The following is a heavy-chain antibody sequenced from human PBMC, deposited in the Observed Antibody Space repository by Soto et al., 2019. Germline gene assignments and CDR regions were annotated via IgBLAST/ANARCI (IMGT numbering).Heavy chain of an antibody. V-gene: IGHV3-74*01. CDR1: GFSFSAHW. Sequence: DVKLVESGGGLVQPGGSLRLSCAASGFSFSAHWMHWVRQAPGKGPVWVSRIKYDGSSADYAASVKGRFTVSRDNAKSMLYLQMNSLRAEDTAVYYCASVSESTSGYSHYGMDIWGHGTTVIVSS. D-gene: IGHD2-15*01. CDR3: ASVSESTSGYSHYGMDI. CDR2: IKYDGSSA. J-gene: IGHJ6*02.